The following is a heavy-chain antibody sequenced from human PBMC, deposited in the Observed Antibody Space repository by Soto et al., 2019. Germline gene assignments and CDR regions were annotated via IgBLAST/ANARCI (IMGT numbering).Heavy chain of an antibody. V-gene: IGHV3-33*01. Sequence: QVQLVESGGGVVQPGRSLRLSCAASGFTFSSYGMHWVRQAPGKGLEWVAVIWYDGSNKYYADSVKGRFTISRDNSKNTLYLQMNSLRAEDTAVYYCARSDSPYYYYYGMDVSGQGTTVTVSS. J-gene: IGHJ6*02. D-gene: IGHD2-21*01. CDR3: ARSDSPYYYYYGMDV. CDR1: GFTFSSYG. CDR2: IWYDGSNK.